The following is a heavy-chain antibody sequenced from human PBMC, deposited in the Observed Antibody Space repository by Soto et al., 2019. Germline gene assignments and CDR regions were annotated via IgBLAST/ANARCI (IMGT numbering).Heavy chain of an antibody. D-gene: IGHD2-15*01. V-gene: IGHV1-18*01. CDR2: ISAYNGNT. J-gene: IGHJ4*02. CDR1: GYTFTSYG. Sequence: QVQLVQSGAEVKKPGASVKVSCKASGYTFTSYGISWVRQAPGQGLEWMGWISAYNGNTNYAQKLQGRVTMTTDTSTSTAYMELRSLRADDTAVYYCARYACSGGSCYSLGSFDYLGQGTLVTVSS. CDR3: ARYACSGGSCYSLGSFDY.